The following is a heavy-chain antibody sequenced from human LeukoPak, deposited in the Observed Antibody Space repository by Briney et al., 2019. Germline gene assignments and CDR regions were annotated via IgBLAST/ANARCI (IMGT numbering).Heavy chain of an antibody. CDR1: GYTLTELS. CDR3: ATGLNVANYY. J-gene: IGHJ4*02. D-gene: IGHD4/OR15-4a*01. V-gene: IGHV1-24*01. Sequence: ASVNVSCKVSGYTLTELSMHWVRQAPGKGLEWMGGFDPEDGETIYAQKFQGRATMTEDTSTDTAYMELSSLRSEDTAVYYCATGLNVANYYWGQGTLVTVSS. CDR2: FDPEDGET.